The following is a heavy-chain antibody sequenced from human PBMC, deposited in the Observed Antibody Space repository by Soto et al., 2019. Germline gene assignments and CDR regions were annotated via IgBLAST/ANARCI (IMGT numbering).Heavy chain of an antibody. CDR3: AREFGRYCSSTSCQNDAFDI. J-gene: IGHJ3*02. CDR2: TYYRSKWYN. V-gene: IGHV6-1*01. CDR1: GDSVPSNSAA. D-gene: IGHD2-2*01. Sequence: SQTLSLTCAISGDSVPSNSAAWNWIRQSPSRGLEWLGRTYYRSKWYNDYAVSVKSRITINPDTSKNQFSLQLNSVTPEDTAVYYCAREFGRYCSSTSCQNDAFDIWGQGTMVTVSS.